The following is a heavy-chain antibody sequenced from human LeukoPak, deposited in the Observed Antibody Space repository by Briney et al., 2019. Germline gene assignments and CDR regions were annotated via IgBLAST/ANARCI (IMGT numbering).Heavy chain of an antibody. J-gene: IGHJ5*02. CDR2: ISAYNGNT. CDR1: GYTFTSYG. CDR3: ARDVLGYGSGENWFDP. Sequence: GASVKVSCKASGYTFTSYGISWVRQAPGQGLEWMGWISAYNGNTNYAQKLQGRVTMTTDTSTSTAYMELRSLRSDDTAVYYCARDVLGYGSGENWFDPWGQGTLVTVSS. V-gene: IGHV1-18*01. D-gene: IGHD3-10*01.